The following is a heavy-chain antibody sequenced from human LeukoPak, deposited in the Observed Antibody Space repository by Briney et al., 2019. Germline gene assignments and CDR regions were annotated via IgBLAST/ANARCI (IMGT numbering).Heavy chain of an antibody. Sequence: KPSETLSLTCTVSGGSVISGTYYWTWIRQPPGKGLEWIGYIYYNGSTNYSPSLKSRVTISVDTSKNRFSLKLPSVTPADTAVYYCARERVYCSGGSCYSRSYWGQGTLVTVSS. V-gene: IGHV4-61*01. D-gene: IGHD2-15*01. CDR3: ARERVYCSGGSCYSRSY. J-gene: IGHJ4*02. CDR2: IYYNGST. CDR1: GGSVISGTYY.